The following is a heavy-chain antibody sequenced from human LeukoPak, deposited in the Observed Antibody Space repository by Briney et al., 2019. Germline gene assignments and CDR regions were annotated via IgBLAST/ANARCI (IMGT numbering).Heavy chain of an antibody. V-gene: IGHV4-38-2*01. CDR2: IFYIGSV. CDR3: ARMGVAHYYDSSTYFPVAFDV. J-gene: IGHJ3*01. Sequence: SDTLSLTCVVSGYSLNGGYYWGWIRQSPGKGLEWLGTIFYIGSVYYNPSLKSRLTLSVDPPKNQFSLKLKSVTAADTAVYFCARMGVAHYYDSSTYFPVAFDVWGQGTMVTVSS. D-gene: IGHD3-22*01. CDR1: GYSLNGGYY.